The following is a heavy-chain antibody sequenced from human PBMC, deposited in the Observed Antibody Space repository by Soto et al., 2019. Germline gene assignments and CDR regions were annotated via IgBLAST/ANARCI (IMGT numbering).Heavy chain of an antibody. V-gene: IGHV4-34*01. D-gene: IGHD5-12*01. Sequence: SETLSLTCAVYGGSFSGYYWSWIRQPPGKGLEWIGEINHSGSTNYNPSLKSRVTISVDTSKNQFSLKLSSVTAADTAVYYCARWRRYSGYSPPYYMDVWGKGTTVTVSS. CDR3: ARWRRYSGYSPPYYMDV. J-gene: IGHJ6*03. CDR1: GGSFSGYY. CDR2: INHSGST.